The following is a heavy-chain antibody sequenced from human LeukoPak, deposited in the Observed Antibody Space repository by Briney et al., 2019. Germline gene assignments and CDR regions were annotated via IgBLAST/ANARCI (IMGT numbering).Heavy chain of an antibody. CDR3: AKDIVVVPAAMPVHGNYGMDV. D-gene: IGHD2-2*01. CDR2: ISAYNGNT. J-gene: IGHJ6*02. CDR1: GYTFTSYG. V-gene: IGHV1-18*01. Sequence: AASVKVSCKASGYTFTSYGISWVRQAPGQGLEWMGWISAYNGNTNYAQKLQGRVTMTTDTSTSKAYMELRSLRSDDTAVYYCAKDIVVVPAAMPVHGNYGMDVWGQGTTVTVSS.